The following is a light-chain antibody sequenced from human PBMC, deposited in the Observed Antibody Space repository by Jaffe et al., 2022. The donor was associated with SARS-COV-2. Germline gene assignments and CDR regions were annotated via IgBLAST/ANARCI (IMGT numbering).Light chain of an antibody. CDR3: AAWDDSLNGWV. CDR1: SSNIGRND. J-gene: IGLJ3*02. Sequence: QSVLTQPPSASATPGQGVTISCSGSSSNIGRNDVNWYQRLPGTAPKLLISNNKWRPSAVPDRFSGSKSGTAASLAISGLRPEDEADYYCAAWDDSLNGWVFGGGTKLTVL. CDR2: NNK. V-gene: IGLV1-44*01.